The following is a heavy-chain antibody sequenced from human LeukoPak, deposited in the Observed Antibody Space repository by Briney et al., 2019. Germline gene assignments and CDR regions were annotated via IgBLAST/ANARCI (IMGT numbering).Heavy chain of an antibody. D-gene: IGHD6-13*01. Sequence: GASVKVSCKASGYTFTGYYMHWVRQAPGQGLEWMGWINPNSGGTNYAQKFQGRVTMTRNTSISTAYMELSSLRSEDTAVYYCARGLKQQLLNWFDPWGQGTLVTVSS. CDR2: INPNSGGT. V-gene: IGHV1-2*02. CDR1: GYTFTGYY. CDR3: ARGLKQQLLNWFDP. J-gene: IGHJ5*02.